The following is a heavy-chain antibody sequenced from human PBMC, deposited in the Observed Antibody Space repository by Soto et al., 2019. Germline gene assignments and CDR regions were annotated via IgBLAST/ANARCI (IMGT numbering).Heavy chain of an antibody. CDR2: TYYRSRWYS. CDR1: GDSVSSSSVA. J-gene: IGHJ6*02. Sequence: SQTLSLTCVISGDSVSSSSVAWNWVRQSPSRGLEWLGRTYYRSRWYSDFAVSVRGRIVINADTSKNQFSLQLNSVTPEDTAVYFCARSEEDSDYYYSRLDVWGQGTTVTVSS. V-gene: IGHV6-1*01. D-gene: IGHD2-15*01. CDR3: ARSEEDSDYYYSRLDV.